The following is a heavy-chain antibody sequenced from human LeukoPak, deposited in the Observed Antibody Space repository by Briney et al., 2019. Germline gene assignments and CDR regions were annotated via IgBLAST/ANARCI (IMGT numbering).Heavy chain of an antibody. J-gene: IGHJ5*02. D-gene: IGHD3-3*01. Sequence: PGGSLRLSCAASGFTVSSNYMSWVRQAPGKGLEWVSVIYGGGSTYYADSVKGRFTISRDNSKNTLYLQMNSLRAEDTTVYYCAREHDSWSPQTNWFDPWGQGTLVTVSP. V-gene: IGHV3-66*02. CDR2: IYGGGST. CDR3: AREHDSWSPQTNWFDP. CDR1: GFTVSSNY.